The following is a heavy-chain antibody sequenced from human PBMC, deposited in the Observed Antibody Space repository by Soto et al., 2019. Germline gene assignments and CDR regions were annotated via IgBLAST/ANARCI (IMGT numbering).Heavy chain of an antibody. CDR3: ARGSSNTPMANDY. Sequence: SEMLSLTCAVYGGSFSDYFWSWIRQPPGKGLEWIGEINHSGSTNYNPSLKSRVTISVDTSKNQFSLDLSSVTAADTAVYYCARGSSNTPMANDYWGQGTLVTVSS. J-gene: IGHJ4*02. D-gene: IGHD5-18*01. CDR1: GGSFSDYF. CDR2: INHSGST. V-gene: IGHV4-34*01.